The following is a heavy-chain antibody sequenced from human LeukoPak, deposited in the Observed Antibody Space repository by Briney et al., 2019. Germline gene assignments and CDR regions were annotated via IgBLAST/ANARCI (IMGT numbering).Heavy chain of an antibody. CDR3: ARTLLSKAVAGALDY. CDR1: GFTFSSYN. Sequence: GGSLRLSCAASGFTFSSYNMNWVRQAPGKGLEWVSFISSSAGTIYYADSVKGRFTISKDNAKNSLYLQMNSLRVEDTAVYYCARTLLSKAVAGALDYWGQGTLVTVSS. D-gene: IGHD6-19*01. CDR2: ISSSAGTI. J-gene: IGHJ4*02. V-gene: IGHV3-48*01.